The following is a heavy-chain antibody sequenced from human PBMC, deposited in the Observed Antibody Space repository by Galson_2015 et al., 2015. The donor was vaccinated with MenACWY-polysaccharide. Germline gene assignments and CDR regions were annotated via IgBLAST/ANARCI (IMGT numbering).Heavy chain of an antibody. J-gene: IGHJ4*02. CDR1: GYTFTSYD. Sequence: SVKVSCKASGYTFTSYDINWVRQATGQGLEWLGYMNPNSGNTGYAQKFQGRVTLTRNTSISTAYMELSSLRSDDPAVYYCARDLRFSPYWGQGTLVTVSS. V-gene: IGHV1-8*01. CDR2: MNPNSGNT. CDR3: ARDLRFSPY. D-gene: IGHD3-3*01.